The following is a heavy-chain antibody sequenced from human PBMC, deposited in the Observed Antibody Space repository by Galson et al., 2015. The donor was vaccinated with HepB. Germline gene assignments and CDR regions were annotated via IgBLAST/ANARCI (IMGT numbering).Heavy chain of an antibody. D-gene: IGHD5-24*01. CDR1: GYTFTRYT. V-gene: IGHV1-18*01. Sequence: SVKVSCKASGYTFTRYTINWVRQAPGQGPEWMGWSSGYNGDIRYAQKFQDRVTMTRDTSKGTAYLELTSLRYDDTAVYYCARGGMATIGGPTFDYRGQGT. CDR3: ARGGMATIGGPTFDY. CDR2: SSGYNGDI. J-gene: IGHJ4*01.